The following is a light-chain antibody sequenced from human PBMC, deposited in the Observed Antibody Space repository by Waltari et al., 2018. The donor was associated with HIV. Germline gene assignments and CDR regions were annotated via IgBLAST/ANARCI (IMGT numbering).Light chain of an antibody. CDR2: DVS. CDR1: TSDVGGYNS. Sequence: QSALTQPASVSGSPGQSITISCTGTTSDVGGYNSVSWYQQHPANAPKLVILDVSNRPSGVANRFSGSKSGNTASLTISGLQAEDEAYYYCGSYTNRDTVVFGGGTKVTVL. V-gene: IGLV2-14*03. CDR3: GSYTNRDTVV. J-gene: IGLJ2*01.